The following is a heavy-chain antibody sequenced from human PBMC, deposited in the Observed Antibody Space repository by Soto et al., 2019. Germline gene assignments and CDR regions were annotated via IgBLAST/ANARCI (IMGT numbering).Heavy chain of an antibody. CDR3: ARDLWDIVVGYGMDV. D-gene: IGHD2-2*01. CDR1: GFTFSSYG. CDR2: IWYDGSNK. V-gene: IGHV3-33*01. Sequence: QVQLVESGGGVAQPGRSLRLSCAASGFTFSSYGMHWVRQAPGKGLEGVAVIWYDGSNKYHADSVKGRFTISRDNSKNTLYLQMNSLRVEDTAVYYWARDLWDIVVGYGMDVWGKGTTVTVTS. J-gene: IGHJ6*04.